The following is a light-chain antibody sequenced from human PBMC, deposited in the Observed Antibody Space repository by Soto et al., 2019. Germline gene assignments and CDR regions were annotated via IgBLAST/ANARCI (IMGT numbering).Light chain of an antibody. CDR1: QDITSY. CDR3: QLCDYLPI. CDR2: DAS. J-gene: IGKJ3*01. V-gene: IGKV1-33*01. Sequence: DIQMTQSPSSLSASVGDRVTITCQASQDITSYLNWYQHKPGKAPKLLIYDASILEAGVPPRFSGSGSGTDFTLTISSLQPEDVATYYFQLCDYLPIFGPGTTVDFQ.